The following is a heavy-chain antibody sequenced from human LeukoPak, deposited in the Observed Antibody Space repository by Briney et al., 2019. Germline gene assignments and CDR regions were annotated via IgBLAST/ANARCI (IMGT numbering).Heavy chain of an antibody. CDR2: ISGSGGST. CDR1: GFTFSSYA. V-gene: IGHV3-23*01. J-gene: IGHJ4*02. D-gene: IGHD3-22*01. Sequence: GGSLRLSCAASGFTFSSYAMSWVRQAPGKGLEWVSAISGSGGSTYYADSVKGRFTISRDNSKNTLYLQMNSLRAEDTAVYYCAKTRSNYYDSSGYFDYWGQGTLVTVSS. CDR3: AKTRSNYYDSSGYFDY.